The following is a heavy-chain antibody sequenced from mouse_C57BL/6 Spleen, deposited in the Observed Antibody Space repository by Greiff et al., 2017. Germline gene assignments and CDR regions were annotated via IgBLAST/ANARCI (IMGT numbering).Heavy chain of an antibody. Sequence: QVQLQQSGAELMKPGASVKLSCKATGYTFTGYWIEWVKQRPGHGLEWIGEILPGSGSTNYNGKFKGKATFTADTSSNTAYMQLSSLTTVDSAIYYCARPCSPYYSNEFAYWGQGTLVTVSA. CDR3: ARPCSPYYSNEFAY. J-gene: IGHJ3*01. CDR2: ILPGSGST. V-gene: IGHV1-9*01. D-gene: IGHD2-5*01. CDR1: GYTFTGYW.